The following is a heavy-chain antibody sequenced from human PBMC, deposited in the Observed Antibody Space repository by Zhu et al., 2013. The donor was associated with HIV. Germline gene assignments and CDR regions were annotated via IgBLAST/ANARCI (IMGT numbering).Heavy chain of an antibody. CDR3: ARDHNSGYYSYFDY. CDR2: INPNTGDT. V-gene: IGHV1-2*02. Sequence: QVRLVQSGAEVKKPGASVRVSCMTSGYVFSGYYLHWVRQAPGQGLEWMGWINPNTGDTNYAQKFRGRVTMTSDSSITTAYMELSRLASDDTAVYYCARDHNSGYYSYFDYWGQGTLVTVSS. J-gene: IGHJ4*02. D-gene: IGHD3-22*01. CDR1: GYVFSGYY.